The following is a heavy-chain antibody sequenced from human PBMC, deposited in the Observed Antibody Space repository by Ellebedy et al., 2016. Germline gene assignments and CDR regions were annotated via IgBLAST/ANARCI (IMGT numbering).Heavy chain of an antibody. Sequence: GESLKISXAASGFTFSSYAMNWVRQAPGKGLEWVSYISSSSSTIYYADSVKGRFTISRDNAKNSLYLQMNSLRVEDTALYYCARYYDSSGYQPWGQGTLVTVSS. CDR1: GFTFSSYA. V-gene: IGHV3-48*01. CDR2: ISSSSSTI. J-gene: IGHJ5*02. CDR3: ARYYDSSGYQP. D-gene: IGHD3-22*01.